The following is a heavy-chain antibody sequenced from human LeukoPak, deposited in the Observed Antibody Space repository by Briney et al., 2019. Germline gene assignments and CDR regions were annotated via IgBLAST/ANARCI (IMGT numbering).Heavy chain of an antibody. D-gene: IGHD6-19*01. CDR1: GYIFTKYY. CDR3: AADSSGWSDDSLDI. CDR2: IDPNGGGT. Sequence: ASVKVSCKASGYIFTKYYMQWVRQAPGQGLQWMGWIDPNGGGTNYEEEFRGRVTMTRDTSLSTAYMDLSSLTSDDTAVYYCAADSSGWSDDSLDIWGQGTMVTVSS. V-gene: IGHV1-2*02. J-gene: IGHJ3*02.